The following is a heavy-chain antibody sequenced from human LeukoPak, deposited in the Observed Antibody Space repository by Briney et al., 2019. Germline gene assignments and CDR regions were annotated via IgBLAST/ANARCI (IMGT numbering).Heavy chain of an antibody. CDR1: GFTFSSYA. D-gene: IGHD3-22*01. CDR3: ARDQDTMIVVVIPGGMDV. J-gene: IGHJ6*02. V-gene: IGHV3-30-3*01. Sequence: GGSLRLSCAASGFTFSSYAMHWVRQAPGKGLEWVAVISYDGSNKYYADSVKGRFTISRDNSKNTLYLQMNSLRAEDTAVYYCARDQDTMIVVVIPGGMDVWGQGTTVTVSS. CDR2: ISYDGSNK.